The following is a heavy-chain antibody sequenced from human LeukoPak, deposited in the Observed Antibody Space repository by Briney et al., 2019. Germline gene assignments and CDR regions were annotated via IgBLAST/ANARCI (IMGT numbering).Heavy chain of an antibody. D-gene: IGHD6-19*01. CDR3: ARDWDGGWPYYFDY. CDR2: ISSSSSSYI. Sequence: GGSLRLSCAASGFTFSSYSMNWVRQAPGKGLEWVSSISSSSSSYIYYADSVKGRFTISRDNAKNSLYLQMSSLRAEDTAVYYCARDWDGGWPYYFDYWGQGTLVTVSS. J-gene: IGHJ4*02. V-gene: IGHV3-21*01. CDR1: GFTFSSYS.